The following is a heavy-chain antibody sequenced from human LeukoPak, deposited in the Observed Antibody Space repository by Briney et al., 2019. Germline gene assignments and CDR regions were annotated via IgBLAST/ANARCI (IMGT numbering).Heavy chain of an antibody. CDR2: ISSSGSTI. CDR1: GFTFSDYY. J-gene: IGHJ4*02. D-gene: IGHD3-10*01. V-gene: IGHV3-11*01. CDR3: ARAWFGEFRVYYFDY. Sequence: PGGSLRLSCAASGFTFSDYYMSWIRQAPGKGLEWVSYISSSGSTIYYADSVEGRFTISRDNAKNSLYLQMNSLRAEDTAVYYCARAWFGEFRVYYFDYWGQGTLVTVSS.